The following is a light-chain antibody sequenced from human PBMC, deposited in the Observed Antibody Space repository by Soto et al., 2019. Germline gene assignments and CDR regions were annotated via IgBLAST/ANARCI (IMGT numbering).Light chain of an antibody. CDR3: SSYTSSSSDYV. CDR2: EVS. J-gene: IGLJ1*01. Sequence: QSALTQPASVSGSPGQSITISCTGTSSDVGGYNYVSWYQQHPGKAPKLMIYEVSNRPSGVSSRFSGSKSGNTASLTISGLQAEDEADYYCSSYTSSSSDYVFLTGTKVTVL. CDR1: SSDVGGYNY. V-gene: IGLV2-14*01.